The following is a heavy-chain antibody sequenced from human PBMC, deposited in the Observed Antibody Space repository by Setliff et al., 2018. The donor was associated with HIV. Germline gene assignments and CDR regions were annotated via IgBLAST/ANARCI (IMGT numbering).Heavy chain of an antibody. CDR2: ISYSGST. V-gene: IGHV4-39*01. D-gene: IGHD1-1*01. CDR3: ARGGDGYNPGGGTFDH. J-gene: IGHJ4*02. Sequence: PSETLSLTCTVSAGSISISSYHWGWIRQPPGKGLAWIGSISYSGSTSYNPSLKSRVTMSVDTSKNQFSLRLKSVTAAETAVYYCARGGDGYNPGGGTFDHWGQGTLVTVSS. CDR1: AGSISISSYH.